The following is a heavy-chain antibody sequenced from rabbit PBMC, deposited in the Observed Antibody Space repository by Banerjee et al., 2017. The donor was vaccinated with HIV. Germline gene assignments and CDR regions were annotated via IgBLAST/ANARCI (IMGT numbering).Heavy chain of an antibody. Sequence: QEQLEESGGDLVKPGASLTLTCTASGFSFSRYYMCWVRQAPGKGLEWIGCIYTGSSGITYYANWAKGRFTISKTSSTTVTLQMTSLTAADTATYFCARISRMLVVIDLWGPGTLVTVS. CDR2: IYTGSSGIT. J-gene: IGHJ4*01. CDR3: ARISRMLVVIDL. V-gene: IGHV1S45*01. D-gene: IGHD4-2*01. CDR1: GFSFSRYY.